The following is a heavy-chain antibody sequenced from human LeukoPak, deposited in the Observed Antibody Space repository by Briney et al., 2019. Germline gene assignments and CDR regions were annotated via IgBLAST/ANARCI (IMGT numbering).Heavy chain of an antibody. V-gene: IGHV1-2*02. CDR2: INPNSGGT. Sequence: SAVKVSCKASGYTFTGYYLHWVRQAPAQGLDWMGWINPNSGGTHYAQKFQGRVTMPRDTSISTAYMELSRLRSDDTAVYYCARADSGYDSPDYWGQGTLVTVSS. CDR3: ARADSGYDSPDY. D-gene: IGHD5-12*01. CDR1: GYTFTGYY. J-gene: IGHJ4*02.